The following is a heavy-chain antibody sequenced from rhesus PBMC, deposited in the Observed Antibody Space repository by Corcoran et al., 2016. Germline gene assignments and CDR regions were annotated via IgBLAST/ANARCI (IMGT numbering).Heavy chain of an antibody. D-gene: IGHD6-13*01. CDR3: ARNGRGSSWSYYFDY. CDR1: GGTFSSFW. CDR2: IKGNSGRT. V-gene: IGHV4-80*01. Sequence: QVQLQESGPGLVKPSETLSLTCAVSGGTFSSFWWRWIRQSPGTGLEWIGVIKGNSGRTNYKPSLKSRVTISKDTSKNLLSLKLTSVTAADTAVYYCARNGRGSSWSYYFDYWGQGVLVTVSS. J-gene: IGHJ4*01.